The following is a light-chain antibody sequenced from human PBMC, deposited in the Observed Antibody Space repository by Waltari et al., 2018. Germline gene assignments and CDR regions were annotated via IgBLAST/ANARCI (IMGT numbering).Light chain of an antibody. CDR1: RSLFYSPNNKTY. J-gene: IGKJ4*01. CDR2: WAS. V-gene: IGKV4-1*01. Sequence: DIVMTQSPDALSVSLGERATVHCKSSRSLFYSPNNKTYLSWYQQKAGQPPKLLIYWASVRVSGVPDRFSGSGSGTDFTLTINNLRAEDVAVYYCQQDYSTPPLTFGGGTQVQI. CDR3: QQDYSTPPLT.